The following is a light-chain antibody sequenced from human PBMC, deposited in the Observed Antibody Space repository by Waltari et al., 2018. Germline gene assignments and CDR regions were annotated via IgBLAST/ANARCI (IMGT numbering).Light chain of an antibody. V-gene: IGLV2-14*03. Sequence: QSALTQPASVSGSPGQSIPIPCLGTGRDGVNYNYLPWYQSHPGQTPKLMIYDVTERPSGVSDRFSGSKSGNTASLTISGLQTEDEAFYYCSSYTSDSTIVFGGGTRLTVL. CDR2: DVT. CDR3: SSYTSDSTIV. J-gene: IGLJ3*02. CDR1: GRDGVNYNY.